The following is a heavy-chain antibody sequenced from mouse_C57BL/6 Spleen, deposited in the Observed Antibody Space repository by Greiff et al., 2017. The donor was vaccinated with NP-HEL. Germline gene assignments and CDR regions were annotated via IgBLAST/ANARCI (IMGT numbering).Heavy chain of an antibody. J-gene: IGHJ1*03. V-gene: IGHV1-47*01. D-gene: IGHD1-1*01. CDR3: ARRYYGSSYWYFDV. Sequence: VNLVESGAELVKPGASVKMSCKASGYTFTTYPIEWMKQNHGKSLEWIGNFHPYNDDTKYNEKFKGKATLTVEKSSSTVYLELSRLTSDDSAVYYCARRYYGSSYWYFDVWGTGTTVTVSS. CDR2: FHPYNDDT. CDR1: GYTFTTYP.